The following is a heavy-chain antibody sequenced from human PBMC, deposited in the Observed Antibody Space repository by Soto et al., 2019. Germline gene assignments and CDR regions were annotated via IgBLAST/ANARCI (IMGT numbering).Heavy chain of an antibody. CDR1: GYTFTSYD. Sequence: VASVKVSCKASGYTFTSYDISWVRQATGQGLEWMGWMNPNTGNTGYAQKFQGRVTMTRDTSISTAYMELSSLRSDDTAVYYCARQWEISGYYYGMDVWGQGTTVTVSS. D-gene: IGHD3-16*02. CDR3: ARQWEISGYYYGMDV. V-gene: IGHV1-8*01. J-gene: IGHJ6*02. CDR2: MNPNTGNT.